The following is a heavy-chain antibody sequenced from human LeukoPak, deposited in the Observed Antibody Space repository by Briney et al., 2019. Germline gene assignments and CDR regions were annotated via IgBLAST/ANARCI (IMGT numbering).Heavy chain of an antibody. V-gene: IGHV4-59*01. Sequence: SETLSLTCTVSGGSISSYYWSWIRQPPGKEQEWIGYIYYSGSTNYNPSLKSRVTISVDTSKNQFSLKLSSVTAADTAVYYCARESGYDRDFDYWGQGTLVTVSS. CDR3: ARESGYDRDFDY. D-gene: IGHD5-12*01. CDR2: IYYSGST. J-gene: IGHJ4*02. CDR1: GGSISSYY.